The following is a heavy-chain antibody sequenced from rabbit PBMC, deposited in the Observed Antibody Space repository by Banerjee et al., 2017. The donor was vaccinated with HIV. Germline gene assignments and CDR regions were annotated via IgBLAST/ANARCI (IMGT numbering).Heavy chain of an antibody. Sequence: QSLEESGGDLVKPGASLTLTCTASGFTLNNYWMFWVRQAPGKGLEWIGCIYTGSGSTYYASGAKGRFTVSKTSSTTVTLQMTSLTAADTATYFCARNEYTGTAYDLWGPGTLVTVS. J-gene: IGHJ4*01. D-gene: IGHD7-1*01. CDR2: IYTGSGST. CDR3: ARNEYTGTAYDL. CDR1: GFTLNNYW. V-gene: IGHV1S40*01.